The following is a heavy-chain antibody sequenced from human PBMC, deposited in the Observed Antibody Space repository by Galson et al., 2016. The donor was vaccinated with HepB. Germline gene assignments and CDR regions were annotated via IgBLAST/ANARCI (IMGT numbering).Heavy chain of an antibody. J-gene: IGHJ4*02. V-gene: IGHV3-33*01. CDR3: AREPRGYSYGYYFDY. CDR2: IWADGGNK. Sequence: SLRLSCAASGFTFSNHGTHWVRQAPGKGLECVAVIWADGGNKYYVDSVKGRFTISRDNSKNTVYLQMNSLRADDTAVYYCAREPRGYSYGYYFDYWGQGTLVTVSS. D-gene: IGHD5-18*01. CDR1: GFTFSNHG.